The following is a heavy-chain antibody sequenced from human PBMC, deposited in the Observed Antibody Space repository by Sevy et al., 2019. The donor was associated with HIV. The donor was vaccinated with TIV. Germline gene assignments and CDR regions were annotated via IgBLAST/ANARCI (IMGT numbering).Heavy chain of an antibody. V-gene: IGHV1-24*01. CDR1: GKSLTELA. D-gene: IGHD3-22*01. CDR2: FDPEDGRR. CDR3: ATTKDYYDSSGYPFDH. J-gene: IGHJ4*02. Sequence: ASVKVSCKFSGKSLTELAMHWVRQAPGKGLEWVATFDPEDGRRIYAQKFEDRVTMTEDTSTDTAYMEITSLRSEDMAVYYCATTKDYYDSSGYPFDHWGQGTQVTVSS.